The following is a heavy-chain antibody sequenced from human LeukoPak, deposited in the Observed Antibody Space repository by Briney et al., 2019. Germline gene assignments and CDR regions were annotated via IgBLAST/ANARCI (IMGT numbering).Heavy chain of an antibody. V-gene: IGHV1-18*01. J-gene: IGHJ4*02. D-gene: IGHD2-8*02. CDR2: ISAYNGNT. CDR3: ARDRVGYSRQVTMFDY. CDR1: GYTFTSYG. Sequence: ASVKVSCKASGYTFTSYGISWVRQAPGQGLEWMGWISAYNGNTNYAQKLQGRVTMTTDTSTSTAYMELRSLRSDDTAVYYCARDRVGYSRQVTMFDYWGQGTLVIVSS.